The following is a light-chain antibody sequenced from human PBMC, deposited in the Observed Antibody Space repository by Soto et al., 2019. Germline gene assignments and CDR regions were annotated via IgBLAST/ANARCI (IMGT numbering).Light chain of an antibody. CDR1: QSISSY. CDR2: AAS. V-gene: IGKV1-39*01. Sequence: DIQMTQSPSSLSASVGDRVTITCRASQSISSYLNWYQQKPGKAPKLLIYAASSLQSGVPSRFSGSGSGTDFTRTISSLQPEDFATYYCQQSYSTPTTFGPGTKVDI. J-gene: IGKJ3*01. CDR3: QQSYSTPTT.